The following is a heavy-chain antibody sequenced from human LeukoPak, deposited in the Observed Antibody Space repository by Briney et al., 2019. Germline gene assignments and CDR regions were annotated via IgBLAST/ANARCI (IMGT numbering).Heavy chain of an antibody. J-gene: IGHJ5*02. CDR3: AREGYCSSTSCYNRGGLGMAAANWFDP. D-gene: IGHD2-2*02. V-gene: IGHV1-69*13. CDR1: GGTFSSYA. Sequence: ASVRVSCKASGGTFSSYAISWVRQAPGQWLEWMGGIIPIFGTANYAQKFQGRVTITADESTSTAYMELSSLRSEDTAVYYCAREGYCSSTSCYNRGGLGMAAANWFDPWGQGTLVTVSS. CDR2: IIPIFGTA.